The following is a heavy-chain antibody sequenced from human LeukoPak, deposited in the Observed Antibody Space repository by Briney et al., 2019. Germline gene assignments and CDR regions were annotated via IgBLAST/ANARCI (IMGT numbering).Heavy chain of an antibody. V-gene: IGHV5-51*01. D-gene: IGHD5-12*01. Sequence: GESLKISCKGSGYSFTTYWIGWVRQMPRKGLEWMGIIYPGDSDTRYSPSFQGQVTISADKSISTAYLQWSSLKASDTAMYYCARHIGYSGYDLYYFDYWGQGTLVTVSS. CDR2: IYPGDSDT. CDR1: GYSFTTYW. CDR3: ARHIGYSGYDLYYFDY. J-gene: IGHJ4*02.